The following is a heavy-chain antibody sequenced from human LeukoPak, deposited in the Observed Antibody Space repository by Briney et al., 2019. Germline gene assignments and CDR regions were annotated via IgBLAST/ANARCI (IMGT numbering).Heavy chain of an antibody. CDR1: GGSISSSSYY. CDR3: ARLFWSGYHYFDY. Sequence: SETLSLTCTVSGGSISSSSYYWGWIRQPPGKGLEWIGSIYYSGSTYYNPSLKSRVTISVDTSKNQFSLKLSSVTAADTAVYYCARLFWSGYHYFDYWGQGTLVTVSS. V-gene: IGHV4-39*01. CDR2: IYYSGST. J-gene: IGHJ4*02. D-gene: IGHD3-3*01.